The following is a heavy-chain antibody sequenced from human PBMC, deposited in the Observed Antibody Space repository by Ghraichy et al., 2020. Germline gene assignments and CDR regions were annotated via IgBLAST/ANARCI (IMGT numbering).Heavy chain of an antibody. CDR3: ARGGMVRPLYYYYGMDV. J-gene: IGHJ6*02. V-gene: IGHV4-34*01. CDR2: INHSGST. Sequence: SETLSLTCAVYGGSFSGYYWSWIRQPPGKGLEWIGEINHSGSTNYNPSLKSRVTISVDTSKNQFSLKLSSVTAADTAVYYCARGGMVRPLYYYYGMDVWGQGTTVTVSS. CDR1: GGSFSGYY. D-gene: IGHD3-10*01.